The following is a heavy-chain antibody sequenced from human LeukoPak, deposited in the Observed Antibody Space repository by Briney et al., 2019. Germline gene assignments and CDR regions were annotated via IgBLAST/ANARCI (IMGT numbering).Heavy chain of an antibody. CDR3: AKIGPYYDFWSGYSNFDY. Sequence: PGGSLRLSCAASGFTFSSYGMHWVRQAPGKGLEWVAVISYDGSNKHYADSVKGRFTISRDNSKNTLYLQMNSLRAEDTAVYYCAKIGPYYDFWSGYSNFDYWGQGTLVTVSS. D-gene: IGHD3-3*01. J-gene: IGHJ4*02. CDR1: GFTFSSYG. V-gene: IGHV3-30*18. CDR2: ISYDGSNK.